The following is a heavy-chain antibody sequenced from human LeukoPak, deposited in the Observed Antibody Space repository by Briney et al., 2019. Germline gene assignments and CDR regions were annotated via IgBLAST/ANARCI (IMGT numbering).Heavy chain of an antibody. J-gene: IGHJ4*02. D-gene: IGHD1-1*01. CDR3: AKVQLERRELLPNFDS. CDR1: GFTFSSYG. V-gene: IGHV3-30*18. Sequence: PGRSLRLSCAASGFTFSSYGMHWVRQAPGKGLEWVAAMSYNGQITYYADSVKGRFTISRDNSQNMLYLQMNSLRVDDTSVYYCAKVQLERRELLPNFDSWGQGTLVTVSS. CDR2: MSYNGQIT.